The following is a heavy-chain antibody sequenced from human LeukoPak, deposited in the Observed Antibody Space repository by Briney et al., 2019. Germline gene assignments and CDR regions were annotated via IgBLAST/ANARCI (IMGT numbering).Heavy chain of an antibody. CDR2: INHSGST. Sequence: SETLSLTCAVYGGSFSGYYWSWIRQPPGKGLEWIGEINHSGSTNYNPSLKSRVTISIDRSKSQFSLRLSSVTAADTAVYYCARGCGSTSCSTGSLDYWGQGTLVTVSS. CDR3: ARGCGSTSCSTGSLDY. CDR1: GGSFSGYY. D-gene: IGHD2-2*01. V-gene: IGHV4-34*01. J-gene: IGHJ4*02.